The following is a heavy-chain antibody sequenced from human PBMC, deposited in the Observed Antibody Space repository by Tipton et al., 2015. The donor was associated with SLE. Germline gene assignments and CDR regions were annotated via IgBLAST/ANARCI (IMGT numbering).Heavy chain of an antibody. CDR2: IYSGGST. CDR3: ARDLCGYSSAGGD. V-gene: IGHV3-53*01. Sequence: SLRLSCAASGFTVSSNYMSWVRQAPGKGLEWVSVIYSGGSTYYADSGKGRFTISRDNSKNTLYLQMNSLRAEDTAVYYCARDLCGYSSAGGDWGQGTLVTVSS. J-gene: IGHJ4*02. D-gene: IGHD6-25*01. CDR1: GFTVSSNY.